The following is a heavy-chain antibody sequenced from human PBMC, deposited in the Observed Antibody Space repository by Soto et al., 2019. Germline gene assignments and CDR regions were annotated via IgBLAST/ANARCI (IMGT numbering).Heavy chain of an antibody. CDR1: GGSVSSGRYQ. CDR2: IYCTGTT. J-gene: IGHJ4*02. V-gene: IGHV4-61*01. Sequence: SETLSLTCTVSGGSVSSGRYQWSWIRQSPGKGLEWIGCIYCTGTTNYNPSLRSRVTMPVDTSTDQYSLNLASMTAADTAAYFCARGPFCGDDCYFDGWGQGTQVTVSS. CDR3: ARGPFCGDDCYFDG. D-gene: IGHD2-21*02.